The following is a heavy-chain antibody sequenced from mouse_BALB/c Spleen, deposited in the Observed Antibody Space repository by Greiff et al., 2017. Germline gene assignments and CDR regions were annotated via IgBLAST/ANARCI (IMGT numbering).Heavy chain of an antibody. CDR2: ISNGGNYT. Sequence: EVKLVESGGGLVKPGGSLKLSCAASGFTFSSYAMSWVRQSPEKRLEWVAEISNGGNYTYYPDTVTGRFTISRDNAKNTLYLEMSSLRSEDTAMYYCARASSGSSYDWYFDVWGAGTTVTVSS. V-gene: IGHV5-9-4*01. J-gene: IGHJ1*01. D-gene: IGHD1-1*01. CDR3: ARASSGSSYDWYFDV. CDR1: GFTFSSYA.